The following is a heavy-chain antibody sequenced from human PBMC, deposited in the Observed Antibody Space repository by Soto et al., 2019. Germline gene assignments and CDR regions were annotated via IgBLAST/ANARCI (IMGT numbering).Heavy chain of an antibody. J-gene: IGHJ4*02. D-gene: IGHD5-12*01. Sequence: QVQLVESGGGVVQPGRSLRLSCAASGFTFSSYGMHWVRQAPGKGLEWVAVIWYDGSNKYYADSVKGRFTISRDNSKNTLYLQMNSLRAEDTAVYYCARDTTYSGYGYYFEYWGQGTLVTVSS. CDR2: IWYDGSNK. V-gene: IGHV3-33*01. CDR1: GFTFSSYG. CDR3: ARDTTYSGYGYYFEY.